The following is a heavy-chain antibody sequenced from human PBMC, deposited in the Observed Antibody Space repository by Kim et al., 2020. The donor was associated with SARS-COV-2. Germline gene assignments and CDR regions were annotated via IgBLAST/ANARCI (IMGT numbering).Heavy chain of an antibody. Sequence: AAPVTGRFTISRDDSKNTLYLQMNSLKTEDTAVYYCTTEDVVRGVTPFDYWGQGTLVTVSS. J-gene: IGHJ4*02. D-gene: IGHD3-10*01. CDR3: TTEDVVRGVTPFDY. V-gene: IGHV3-15*01.